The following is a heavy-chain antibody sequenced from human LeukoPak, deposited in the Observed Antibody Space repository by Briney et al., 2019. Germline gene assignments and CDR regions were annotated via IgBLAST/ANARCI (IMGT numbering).Heavy chain of an antibody. V-gene: IGHV4-59*08. Sequence: SETLSLTCAVYGGSFSGYYWSWIRQPPGKGLEWIGYIYCSGSTNYNPSLKSRVTISVDTSKNQFSLKLSSVTAADTAVYYCARQGDRTARYYGMDVWGQGTTVTVSS. D-gene: IGHD2-21*02. CDR3: ARQGDRTARYYGMDV. CDR2: IYCSGST. CDR1: GGSFSGYY. J-gene: IGHJ6*02.